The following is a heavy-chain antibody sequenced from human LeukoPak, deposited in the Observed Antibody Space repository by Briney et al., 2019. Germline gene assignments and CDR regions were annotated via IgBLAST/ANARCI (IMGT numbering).Heavy chain of an antibody. V-gene: IGHV5-51*01. D-gene: IGHD3-3*01. CDR2: IYPGDSDT. CDR1: GYNFTNYW. J-gene: IGHJ4*02. Sequence: GESLKISCKGSGYNFTNYWINWVRQMPGKGLEWMGIIYPGDSDTRYSPSFEGQVTISADKSISTAYLQWSSLKASDTAMYYCARSEHYDFWSGSRHFDYWGKGTLVTVSS. CDR3: ARSEHYDFWSGSRHFDY.